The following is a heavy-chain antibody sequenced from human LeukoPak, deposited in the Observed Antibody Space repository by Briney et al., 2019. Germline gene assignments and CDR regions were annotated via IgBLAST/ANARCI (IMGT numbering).Heavy chain of an antibody. D-gene: IGHD3-22*01. V-gene: IGHV4-39*01. Sequence: PSETLSLTCTVSGGSISSSSYYWGWIRQPPGKGLEWIGSIYYSGSTYYNPSLKSRVTISVDTSKNQFSLKLSSVTAADTAVYYCARSYDSSGYYLDYWGQGTLVTVSP. CDR3: ARSYDSSGYYLDY. CDR2: IYYSGST. CDR1: GGSISSSSYY. J-gene: IGHJ4*02.